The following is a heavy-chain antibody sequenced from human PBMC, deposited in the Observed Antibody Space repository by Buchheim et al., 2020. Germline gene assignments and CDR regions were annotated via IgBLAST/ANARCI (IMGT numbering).Heavy chain of an antibody. D-gene: IGHD2-2*01. CDR1: GFTFSSYE. J-gene: IGHJ4*02. CDR3: AREYCSSTSCSYFDY. Sequence: EVQLLESGGGLVQPGGSLRLSCAASGFTFSSYEMNWVRQAPGKGLAWVSYIRSSGSTTYYADSVKGRFTISSDNAKNSLYLQMNSLRAEDTAFYYCAREYCSSTSCSYFDYWGQGTL. CDR2: IRSSGSTT. V-gene: IGHV3-48*03.